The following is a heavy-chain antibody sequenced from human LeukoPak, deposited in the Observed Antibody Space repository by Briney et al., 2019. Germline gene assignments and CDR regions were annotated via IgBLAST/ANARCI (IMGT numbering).Heavy chain of an antibody. V-gene: IGHV3-23*01. J-gene: IGHJ4*02. CDR3: AKDHNLGGYVLFDN. D-gene: IGHD3-22*01. CDR1: GFTFNNYA. CDR2: ISGRGDTT. Sequence: GGSLRLSCAGSGFTFNNYAMSWVRQTPGKGLEWVSAISGRGDTTFYADAMKGRFTISRDNSQSTLYLQMNSLRAEDTAVYYCAKDHNLGGYVLFDNWGQGTLVTVSS.